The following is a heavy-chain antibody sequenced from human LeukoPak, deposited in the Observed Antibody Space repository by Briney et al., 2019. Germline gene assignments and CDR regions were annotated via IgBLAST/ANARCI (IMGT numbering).Heavy chain of an antibody. CDR2: IYYSGST. V-gene: IGHV4-59*01. CDR1: GGSISSYY. Sequence: SGTLSLTCTVSGGSISSYYWSWIRQPPGKGLEGIGYIYYSGSTNYNPSLKSRVTISIDTSRNQFSLKLRSVTAADTAVYYCARDLVTVTKGFDIWGQGTMVSVSS. CDR3: ARDLVTVTKGFDI. J-gene: IGHJ3*02. D-gene: IGHD4-17*01.